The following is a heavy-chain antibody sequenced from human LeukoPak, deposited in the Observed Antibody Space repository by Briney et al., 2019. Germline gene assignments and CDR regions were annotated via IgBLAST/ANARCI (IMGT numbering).Heavy chain of an antibody. V-gene: IGHV1-3*01. D-gene: IGHD3-10*01. CDR1: GYTFTTYA. CDR3: ARGALLWFGSREPFDV. CDR2: INAGNGNT. Sequence: GASVKVSCKASGYTFTTYAMHWVRQAPGQRLEWMGWINAGNGNTKYSQKFQGWVIMTRDTSIGTAYMELSGLKSDDTAVYYCARGALLWFGSREPFDVWGQGTSVTVSS. J-gene: IGHJ3*01.